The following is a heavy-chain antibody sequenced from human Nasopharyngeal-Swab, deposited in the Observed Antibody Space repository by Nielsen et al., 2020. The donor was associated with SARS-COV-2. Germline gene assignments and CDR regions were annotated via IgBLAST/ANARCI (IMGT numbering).Heavy chain of an antibody. V-gene: IGHV3-7*01. CDR2: IKQDGSEK. J-gene: IGHJ4*02. D-gene: IGHD4-23*01. CDR1: GFTFSSYW. CDR3: ARGSGGNSFRWVLGKTPAYYFDY. Sequence: GESLKISCAASGFTFSSYWMSWVRQAPGKGLEWVANIKQDGSEKYYVDSVKGRSTISRDNAKNSLYLQMNSLRAEDTAVYYCARGSGGNSFRWVLGKTPAYYFDYWGQGTLVTVSS.